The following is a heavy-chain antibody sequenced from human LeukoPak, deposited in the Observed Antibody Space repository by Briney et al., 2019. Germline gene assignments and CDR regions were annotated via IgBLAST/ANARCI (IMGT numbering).Heavy chain of an antibody. D-gene: IGHD2/OR15-2a*01. V-gene: IGHV4-4*07. Sequence: SETLSLTCTVSGGSISDYYWSWVRQPAGKGLEWSGRIHISGTTYYNPSLKSRFTMSIDTSKNQFSLKLSSVTAADTAVYYCATYSITGAWAEYFLHWGQGTLVTVSS. J-gene: IGHJ1*01. CDR3: ATYSITGAWAEYFLH. CDR2: IHISGTT. CDR1: GGSISDYY.